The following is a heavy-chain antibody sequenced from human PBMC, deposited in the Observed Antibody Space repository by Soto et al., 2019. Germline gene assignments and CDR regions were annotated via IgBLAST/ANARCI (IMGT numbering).Heavy chain of an antibody. CDR1: GGSISSSNW. Sequence: SETLSLTCAVSGGSISSSNWWSWVRQPPGKGLEWIGEIYHSGSTNYNPSLKSRVTISVDKSKNQFSLKLSSVTAADTAVYYCARGPGRVVAATAGRFFDYWGQGTLVTVS. CDR3: ARGPGRVVAATAGRFFDY. V-gene: IGHV4-4*02. CDR2: IYHSGST. D-gene: IGHD2-15*01. J-gene: IGHJ4*02.